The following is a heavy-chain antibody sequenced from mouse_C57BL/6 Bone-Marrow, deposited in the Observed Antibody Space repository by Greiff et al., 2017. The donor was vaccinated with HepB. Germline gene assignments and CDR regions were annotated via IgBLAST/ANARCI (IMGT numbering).Heavy chain of an antibody. V-gene: IGHV5-9-1*02. CDR3: TRASNLSWFAY. CDR2: ISSGGDYI. CDR1: GFTFSSYA. D-gene: IGHD2-5*01. Sequence: EVKLVESGEGLVKPGGPLKLSCAASGFTFSSYAMSWVRQTPEKRLEWVAYISSGGDYIYYADTVKGRFTISRDNARNTLYLQMSSLKSEDTAMYYCTRASNLSWFAYWGQGTLVTVSA. J-gene: IGHJ3*01.